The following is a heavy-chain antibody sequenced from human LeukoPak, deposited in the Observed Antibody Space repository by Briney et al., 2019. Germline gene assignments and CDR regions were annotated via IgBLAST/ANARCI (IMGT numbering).Heavy chain of an antibody. V-gene: IGHV1-46*01. CDR3: ARQEDSSGYYYYY. CDR1: GYTFTTYY. J-gene: IGHJ4*02. CDR2: INPSGGST. D-gene: IGHD3-22*01. Sequence: ASVKVSCKASGYTFTTYYMHWVRQAPGQGLEWMGVINPSGGSTAYAQKFQGRVTMTRDTSTSTIYMELSSLRSEDTAVYFCARQEDSSGYYYYYWGQGTLVTVSS.